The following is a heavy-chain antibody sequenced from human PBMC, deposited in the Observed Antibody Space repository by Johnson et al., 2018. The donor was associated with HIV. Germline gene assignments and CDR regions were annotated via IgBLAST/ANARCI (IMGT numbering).Heavy chain of an antibody. V-gene: IGHV3-33*06. CDR3: AKEFVWTRRWAVGAFDS. CDR1: GFTFSSYG. J-gene: IGHJ3*02. D-gene: IGHD1-1*01. Sequence: QMQLVESGGGVVQPGRSLRLSCAASGFTFSSYGMHWVRQAPGKGLEWVAVIWYDGSNKYYAESVKGRFTVSRDNSKNTLYMQMNSLRTEDTAVYYCAKEFVWTRRWAVGAFDSWGQGTMVTVSP. CDR2: IWYDGSNK.